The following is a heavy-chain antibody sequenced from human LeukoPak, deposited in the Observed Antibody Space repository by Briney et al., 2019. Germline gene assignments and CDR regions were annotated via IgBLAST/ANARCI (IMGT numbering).Heavy chain of an antibody. V-gene: IGHV1-46*01. J-gene: IGHJ5*02. CDR1: GYTFTSYY. CDR2: INPSGGST. D-gene: IGHD6-19*01. Sequence: ASVKVSCKASGYTFTSYYMHWVRQAPGQGLEWMGIINPSGGSTSYAQKFQGRVTMTRDTSTSTVYMELNSLRAEDTAVYYCAKEPQWRGYATNWFDPWGQGTLVTVSS. CDR3: AKEPQWRGYATNWFDP.